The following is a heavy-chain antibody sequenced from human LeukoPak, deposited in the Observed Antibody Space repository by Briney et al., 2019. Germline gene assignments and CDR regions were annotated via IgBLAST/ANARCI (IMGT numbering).Heavy chain of an antibody. CDR2: IRSNGGST. J-gene: IGHJ4*02. D-gene: IGHD1-26*01. Sequence: GGSLRLSCSASGFTFSSYAMHWVRQAPGKGLEYVSAIRSNGGSTYYADSVKGRFTISRDNSKNTLYLQMSSLRAEDTAVYYCVKSGYSGSYYFDCWGQGTLVAVSS. V-gene: IGHV3-64D*06. CDR1: GFTFSSYA. CDR3: VKSGYSGSYYFDC.